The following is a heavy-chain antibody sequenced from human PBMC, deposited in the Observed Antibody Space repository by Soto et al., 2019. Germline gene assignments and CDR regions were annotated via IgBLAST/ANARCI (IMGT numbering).Heavy chain of an antibody. D-gene: IGHD3-10*01. CDR1: GGSISSGGYY. CDR3: ARVSASGGTIGSNWSEH. CDR2: ISDSGTT. J-gene: IGHJ5*02. Sequence: TLSLTCTVSGGSISSGGYYWSWILHYSGKGLEWIAYISDSGTTYYNPSLKSRLAISVDTSKNQFSLKVSSVTAADTAVYHCARVSASGGTIGSNWSEHWGQGTIVTVSS. V-gene: IGHV4-31*03.